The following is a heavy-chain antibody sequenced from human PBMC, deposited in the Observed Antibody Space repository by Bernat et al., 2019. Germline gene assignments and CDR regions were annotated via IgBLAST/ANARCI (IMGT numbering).Heavy chain of an antibody. CDR2: ISSSSSYI. V-gene: IGHV3-21*05. CDR3: ARGEYSSSSGAEH. CDR1: GFTFRNYG. J-gene: IGHJ4*02. Sequence: VQLVDSGGGVVQPGRSLSLSCAPSGFTFRNYGMHWVRQAPGKGLEWVSYISSSSSYIYYADSVKGRFTISRDNAKNSLYLQMNSLRAEDTAVYYCARGEYSSSSGAEHWGQGTLVTVSS. D-gene: IGHD6-6*01.